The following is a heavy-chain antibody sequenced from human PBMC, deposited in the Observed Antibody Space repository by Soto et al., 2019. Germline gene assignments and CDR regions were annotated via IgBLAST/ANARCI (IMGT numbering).Heavy chain of an antibody. CDR2: FDPEDGET. J-gene: IGHJ4*02. CDR1: GYTLSELS. V-gene: IGHV1-24*01. CDR3: AGERVGIIVGATPNFDY. Sequence: XSVKVACKVFGYTLSELSMHWVRQSPGKGLEWMGGFDPEDGETIYAQKFQGRVTMTEDTSTDTAYMELSSLRSEDTAVYYCAGERVGIIVGATPNFDYCGQGTLVTVSS. D-gene: IGHD1-26*01.